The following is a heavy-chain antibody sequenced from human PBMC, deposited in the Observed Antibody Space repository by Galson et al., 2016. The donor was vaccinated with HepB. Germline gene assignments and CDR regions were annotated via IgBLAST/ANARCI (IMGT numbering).Heavy chain of an antibody. D-gene: IGHD1-1*01. V-gene: IGHV3-21*01. Sequence: SLRLSCAASGFTFNNYSMNWVRQAPGKGLEWVSSISPTSTHVFYAESVKGRFTISRDNAKNSLSLQMNSLRAEDTAVYYCARDSFFKQLVPVDWFDSWGQGILVTVSS. CDR3: ARDSFFKQLVPVDWFDS. CDR2: ISPTSTHV. J-gene: IGHJ5*01. CDR1: GFTFNNYS.